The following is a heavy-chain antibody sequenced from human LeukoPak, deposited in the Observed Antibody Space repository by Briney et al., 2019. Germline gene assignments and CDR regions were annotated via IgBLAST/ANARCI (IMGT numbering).Heavy chain of an antibody. CDR3: ASSSGGYSSGWSLY. D-gene: IGHD6-19*01. Sequence: GESLRLSCAASGFTFSSYSMNWVRQAPGKGLEWVSSISSSSYIYYADSVKGRFTISRDNAKNSLYLQMNSLRAEDTAVYYCASSSGGYSSGWSLYWGQGTLVTVSS. J-gene: IGHJ4*02. CDR1: GFTFSSYS. CDR2: ISSSSYI. V-gene: IGHV3-21*01.